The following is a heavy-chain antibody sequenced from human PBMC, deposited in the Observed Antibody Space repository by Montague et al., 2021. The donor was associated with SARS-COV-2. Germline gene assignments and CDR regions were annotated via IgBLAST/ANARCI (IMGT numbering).Heavy chain of an antibody. CDR3: ARHYSATLPAVY. CDR2: ISDSGST. V-gene: IGHV4-59*08. CDR1: GGSISSFY. Sequence: SETLSLTCTVSGGSISSFYRSWFRQPPGKGLEWIGYISDSGSTNYNPSLTSRVTMSVDTSKNQFSLKVNSVTAADTAVYYCARHYSATLPAVYWGQGTQVTVSS. D-gene: IGHD2-15*01. J-gene: IGHJ4*02.